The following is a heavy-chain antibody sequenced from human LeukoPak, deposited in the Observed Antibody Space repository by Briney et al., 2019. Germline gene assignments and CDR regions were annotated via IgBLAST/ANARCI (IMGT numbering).Heavy chain of an antibody. J-gene: IGHJ5*02. CDR1: GYTFTSYG. V-gene: IGHV1-18*01. CDR3: ARDNHYRSGSFIRWFDP. D-gene: IGHD3-10*01. CDR2: ISGYNGNT. Sequence: ASVKVSCKASGYTFTSYGISWVRQAPGQGLEWMGWISGYNGNTNYAQKLQGRVTMTTDTSTSTAYMELRSLRSDDTAVYYCARDNHYRSGSFIRWFDPWGQGTLVTVSS.